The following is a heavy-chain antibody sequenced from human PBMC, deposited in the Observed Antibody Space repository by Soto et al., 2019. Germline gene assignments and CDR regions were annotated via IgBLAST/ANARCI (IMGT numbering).Heavy chain of an antibody. CDR1: GGTFSSYA. J-gene: IGHJ6*03. D-gene: IGHD6-6*01. V-gene: IGHV1-69*04. Sequence: SVKVSCKASGGTFSSYAINWVRQAPGQGLEWMGRIVPMFGIPNFAPKFQGRVTMTTDRSTTTAYMELSSLRSEDTAVYYCASGPYTSSSGGYYYYYMDVWGKGTTVTVSS. CDR3: ASGPYTSSSGGYYYYYMDV. CDR2: IVPMFGIP.